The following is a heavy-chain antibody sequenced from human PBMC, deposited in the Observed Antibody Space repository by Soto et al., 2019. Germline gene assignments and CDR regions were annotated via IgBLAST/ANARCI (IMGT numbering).Heavy chain of an antibody. Sequence: QVQLQESGPGLVKPSQTLSLTCTVSGGSISSGDYYWSWIRQPPTKGLEWIGYSYYSGSTYYNSSLKSRVNISVDTSKHQFSLQLSSVTAADTAVYYCARGVPGLYYGMDVWGQGTTVTVSS. CDR2: SYYSGST. J-gene: IGHJ6*02. CDR3: ARGVPGLYYGMDV. CDR1: GGSISSGDYY. V-gene: IGHV4-30-4*01.